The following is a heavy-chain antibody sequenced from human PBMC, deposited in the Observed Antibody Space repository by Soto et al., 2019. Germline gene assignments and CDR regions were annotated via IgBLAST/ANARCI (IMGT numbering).Heavy chain of an antibody. D-gene: IGHD3-3*01. V-gene: IGHV1-46*01. J-gene: IGHJ6*02. Sequence: GASVKVSCKASGYTFTSYYMHWVRQAPGQGLEWMGIINPSGGSTSYAQKFQGRVTMTRDTSTSTVYMELSSLRSEDTAVYYCARDYTIFGVVSYGMDVWGQGTTVTVSS. CDR3: ARDYTIFGVVSYGMDV. CDR2: INPSGGST. CDR1: GYTFTSYY.